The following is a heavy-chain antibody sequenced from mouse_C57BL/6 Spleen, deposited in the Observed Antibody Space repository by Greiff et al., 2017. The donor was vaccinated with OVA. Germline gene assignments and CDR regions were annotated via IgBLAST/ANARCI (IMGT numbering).Heavy chain of an antibody. V-gene: IGHV5-9*04. CDR2: ISGGGGNT. CDR1: GFTFSSYT. D-gene: IGHD3-3*01. J-gene: IGHJ2*01. Sequence: EVKLMESGGGLVKPGGSLKLSCAASGFTFSSYTMSWVRQTPEKRLEWVATISGGGGNTYYPDSVKGRFTISRDNAKNTLYLQMSSLRSEDTAVYYCARQRDEGRFDYWGQGTTLTVSS. CDR3: ARQRDEGRFDY.